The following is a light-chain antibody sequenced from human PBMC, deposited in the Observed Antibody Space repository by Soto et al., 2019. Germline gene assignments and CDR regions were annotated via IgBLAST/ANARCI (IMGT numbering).Light chain of an antibody. CDR3: QQYNSYPHT. Sequence: IQMAQSHSTLSASVGDRVTITCLASQSISSWLAWYQQKPGKAPKLLIYDASSLESEVPSRFSGSGSGTEFTLTISSLQPDDFATYYCQQYNSYPHTFGGGTKVDIK. J-gene: IGKJ4*01. CDR2: DAS. CDR1: QSISSW. V-gene: IGKV1-5*01.